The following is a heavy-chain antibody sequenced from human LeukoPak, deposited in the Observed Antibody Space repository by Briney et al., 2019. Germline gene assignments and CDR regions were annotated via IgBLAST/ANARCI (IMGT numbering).Heavy chain of an antibody. V-gene: IGHV1-24*01. CDR1: GYTLTESS. J-gene: IGHJ5*02. CDR3: ATVNTIFGVVQNWFDP. Sequence: ASVKVSCKVSGYTLTESSMHWVRQAPGKGLEWMGGFDPEDGETIYAQKFQGRVTMTEDTSTDTAYMELSSLRSEDTAVYYCATVNTIFGVVQNWFDPWGQGTLVTVSS. CDR2: FDPEDGET. D-gene: IGHD3-3*01.